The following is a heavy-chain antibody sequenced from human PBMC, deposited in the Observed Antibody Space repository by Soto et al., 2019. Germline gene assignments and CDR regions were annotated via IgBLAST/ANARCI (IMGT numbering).Heavy chain of an antibody. CDR3: VRDWESTTQTWGFGDS. D-gene: IGHD1-1*01. CDR1: GGTFSSYT. J-gene: IGHJ4*02. Sequence: QVQLVQSGAEVKKPGSSVKVSCKASGGTFSSYTITWVRQAPGQGLEWLGRIIPIFGVTNYAQKFQDRVTITADRSTTTAYMELRRLRSEGTAVYYCVRDWESTTQTWGFGDSWGQGTLVTVSS. V-gene: IGHV1-69*08. CDR2: IIPIFGVT.